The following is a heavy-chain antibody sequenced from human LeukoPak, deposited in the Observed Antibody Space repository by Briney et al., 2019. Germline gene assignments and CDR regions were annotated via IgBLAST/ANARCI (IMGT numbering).Heavy chain of an antibody. V-gene: IGHV1-46*01. CDR1: GYTFTSYY. D-gene: IGHD5-18*01. CDR3: ARGGYTDGSSYFDY. CDR2: INPGGGST. J-gene: IGHJ4*02. Sequence: ASVKVSCKASGYTFTSYYVHWVRQAPGQGLEWMGMINPGGGSTSYAQRFQGRVTMTRDTSTGTVFMELSSLRSDDTAVYYCARGGYTDGSSYFDYWGQGTLVTVSS.